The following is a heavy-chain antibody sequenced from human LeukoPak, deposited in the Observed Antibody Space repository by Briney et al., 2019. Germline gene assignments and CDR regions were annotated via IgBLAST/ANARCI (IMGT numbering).Heavy chain of an antibody. Sequence: GASVKVSCKASGGTFSSYAISWVRQDPGQGLEWMGGIIPIFGTANYAQKFQGRVTITTDESTSTAYMELSSLRSEDTAVYYCARALDSSGYSGYWGQGTLVTVSS. V-gene: IGHV1-69*05. D-gene: IGHD3-22*01. CDR3: ARALDSSGYSGY. CDR1: GGTFSSYA. J-gene: IGHJ4*02. CDR2: IIPIFGTA.